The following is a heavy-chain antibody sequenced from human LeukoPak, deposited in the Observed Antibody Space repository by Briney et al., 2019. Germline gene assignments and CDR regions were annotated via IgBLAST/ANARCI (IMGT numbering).Heavy chain of an antibody. Sequence: ASVKVSCKASGYTFTSYDINWVRQATGQGLEWMGWMNPNGGNTGYAQKFQGRVTMTRNTSISTAYMELSSLRSEDTAVYYCARGNKPRPYDILTGYYDYYYGMDVWGQGTTVTVSS. J-gene: IGHJ6*02. CDR1: GYTFTSYD. CDR2: MNPNGGNT. V-gene: IGHV1-8*01. CDR3: ARGNKPRPYDILTGYYDYYYGMDV. D-gene: IGHD3-9*01.